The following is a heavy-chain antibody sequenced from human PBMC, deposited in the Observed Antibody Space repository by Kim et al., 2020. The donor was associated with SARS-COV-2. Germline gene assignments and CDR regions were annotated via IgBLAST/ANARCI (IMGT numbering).Heavy chain of an antibody. Sequence: GESLKISCKGSGYSFTSYWIGWVRQMPGKGLEWMGIIYPGDSDTRYSPSFQGQVTISADKAISTAYLQWSSLKASDTAMYYCARLPIAAARGVNWFDPWGQGTLVTVSS. CDR2: IYPGDSDT. V-gene: IGHV5-51*01. J-gene: IGHJ5*02. CDR1: GYSFTSYW. D-gene: IGHD6-13*01. CDR3: ARLPIAAARGVNWFDP.